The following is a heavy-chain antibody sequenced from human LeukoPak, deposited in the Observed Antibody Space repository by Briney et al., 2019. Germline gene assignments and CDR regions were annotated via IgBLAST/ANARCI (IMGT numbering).Heavy chain of an antibody. D-gene: IGHD2-21*02. CDR3: TTGSIVVVTANVY. CDR2: IKSKTDGGTT. Sequence: GGSLRLPCAASGFTFSNAWMSWVRQAPGKGLEWVGRIKSKTDGGTTDYAAPVKGRFTISRDDSKNTLYLQMNSLKTEDTAVYYCTTGSIVVVTANVYWGQGTLVTVSS. J-gene: IGHJ4*02. CDR1: GFTFSNAW. V-gene: IGHV3-15*01.